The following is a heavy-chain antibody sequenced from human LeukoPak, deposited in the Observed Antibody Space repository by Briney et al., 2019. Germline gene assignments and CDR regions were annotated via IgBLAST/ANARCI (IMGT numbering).Heavy chain of an antibody. V-gene: IGHV4-59*01. CDR1: GSSITGFH. D-gene: IGHD2-21*01. CDR3: ARLDSCGADSCIDS. CDR2: IQASGTT. J-gene: IGHJ4*02. Sequence: PSETLSLTCSVSGSSITGFHWCWIRQPPGKGLEWIGYIQASGTTKHNPSLKSRVTISIDTSKAQFSLNVNSVSAADTAMYYCARLDSCGADSCIDSWGQGNLVIVSS.